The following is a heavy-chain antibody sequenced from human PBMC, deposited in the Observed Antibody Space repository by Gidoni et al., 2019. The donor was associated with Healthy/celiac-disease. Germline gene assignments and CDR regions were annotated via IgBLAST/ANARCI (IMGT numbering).Heavy chain of an antibody. CDR3: ARGTVVSYYYYYYYMDV. Sequence: QVQLVQSGAEVKKPGASVKVSCTASGYTFTSYDINWVRQATGQGLEWMGWMNPNSGNTGYAQKFQGRVTMTRNTSISTAYMELSSLRSEDTAVYYCARGTVVSYYYYYYYMDVWGKGTTVTVSS. D-gene: IGHD2-15*01. CDR1: GYTFTSYD. V-gene: IGHV1-8*01. CDR2: MNPNSGNT. J-gene: IGHJ6*03.